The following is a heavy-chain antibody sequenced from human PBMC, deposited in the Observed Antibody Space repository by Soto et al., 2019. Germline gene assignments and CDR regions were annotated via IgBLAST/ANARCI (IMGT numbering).Heavy chain of an antibody. Sequence: GGSLRLSCAASGFTFSSYNMKWVRQAPGKGLEWVSSISSSSTYIFYADSVKGRFTISRDSAENSLYLQMNSLRAEDTALYYCAKYASKPSPHYLDYWGQGTLVTVSS. CDR2: ISSSSTYI. J-gene: IGHJ4*01. CDR1: GFTFSSYN. CDR3: AKYASKPSPHYLDY. D-gene: IGHD2-2*01. V-gene: IGHV3-21*04.